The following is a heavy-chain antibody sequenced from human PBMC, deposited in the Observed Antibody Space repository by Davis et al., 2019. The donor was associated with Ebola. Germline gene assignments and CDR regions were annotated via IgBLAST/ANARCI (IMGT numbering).Heavy chain of an antibody. V-gene: IGHV1-18*01. CDR1: GGTFSSYA. CDR2: ISAYNGNT. CDR3: ARVQRWLQLVYYGMDV. D-gene: IGHD5-24*01. Sequence: ASVKVSCKASGGTFSSYAISWVRQAPGQGLEWMGWISAYNGNTNYAQKLQGRVTMTTDTSTSTVYMELSSLRSEDTAVYYCARVQRWLQLVYYGMDVWGQGTTVTVSS. J-gene: IGHJ6*02.